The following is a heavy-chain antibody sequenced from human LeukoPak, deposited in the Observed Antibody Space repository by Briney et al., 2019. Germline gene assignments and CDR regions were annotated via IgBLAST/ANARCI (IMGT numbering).Heavy chain of an antibody. CDR3: AKGRDSGSYGDAFDI. CDR2: ISGSGGST. Sequence: GGSLRLSCAASGFTFSSYAMSWVRQAPGKGLEWVSAISGSGGSTYYADSAKDRFTISRDNSKNTLYLQMNSLRAEDTAVYYCAKGRDSGSYGDAFDIWGQGTLVTVSS. D-gene: IGHD1-26*01. CDR1: GFTFSSYA. J-gene: IGHJ3*02. V-gene: IGHV3-23*01.